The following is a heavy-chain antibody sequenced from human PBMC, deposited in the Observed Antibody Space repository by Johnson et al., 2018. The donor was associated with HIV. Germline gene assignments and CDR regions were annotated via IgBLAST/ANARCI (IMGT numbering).Heavy chain of an antibody. Sequence: MLLVESGGGVVQPGESLRLSCSASGFTFSDHYMDWVRQAPGKGLEWVANIKQDGSEKCYVDSVKGRFTISRDNAKNSLYLQMNSLRAEDTALYYCAKAFWSGYYPHAFEIWGLGTMVTVSS. J-gene: IGHJ3*02. CDR1: GFTFSDHY. CDR3: AKAFWSGYYPHAFEI. CDR2: IKQDGSEK. D-gene: IGHD3-3*01. V-gene: IGHV3-7*03.